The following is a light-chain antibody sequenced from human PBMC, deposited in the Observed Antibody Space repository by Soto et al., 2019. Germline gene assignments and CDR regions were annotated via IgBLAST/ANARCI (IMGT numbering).Light chain of an antibody. Sequence: QSVLTQPPSVSGAPGQRVTISCTGSSSNIGADYAVHWYRQVPGTAPKLLIYRYTNRPSGVPDRFSGSKSGTSASLAITGLQAEDEGDYYCQSYDRSLSGVLFGGGTKVTVL. V-gene: IGLV1-40*01. CDR3: QSYDRSLSGVL. CDR2: RYT. J-gene: IGLJ2*01. CDR1: SSNIGADYA.